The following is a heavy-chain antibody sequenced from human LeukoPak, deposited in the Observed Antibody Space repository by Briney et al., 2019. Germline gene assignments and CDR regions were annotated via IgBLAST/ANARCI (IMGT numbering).Heavy chain of an antibody. Sequence: GASVKVSCKACGGTFSSYAISWVRQAPGQGLELMGGIIPIFGTANYAQKFQGRVTITADESTSTAYMELSSLRSEDTAVYYCARGADCSSTSCFPGLWNYYYYMDVWGKGTTVTVSS. CDR3: ARGADCSSTSCFPGLWNYYYYMDV. CDR2: IIPIFGTA. D-gene: IGHD2-2*01. CDR1: GGTFSSYA. V-gene: IGHV1-69*13. J-gene: IGHJ6*03.